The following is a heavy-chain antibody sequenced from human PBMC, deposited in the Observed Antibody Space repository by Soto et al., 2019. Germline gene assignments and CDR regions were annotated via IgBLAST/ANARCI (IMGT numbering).Heavy chain of an antibody. V-gene: IGHV4-30-4*01. CDR1: AGSIRSGDYY. D-gene: IGHD7-27*01. J-gene: IGHJ4*02. CDR3: AGELGTFYFDH. CDR2: IDHSGSA. Sequence: QVQLQESGPGLVKPSQTLSLTCTVSAGSIRSGDYYWTWIRQPPGKGLEWIGYIDHSGSAYYNPSLTSRATISIDTSNNQFSLKMTSVTAADTAVYYCAGELGTFYFDHWGQGTLVTVS.